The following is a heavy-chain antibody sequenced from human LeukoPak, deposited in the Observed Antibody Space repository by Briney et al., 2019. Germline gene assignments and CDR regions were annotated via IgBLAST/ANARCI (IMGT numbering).Heavy chain of an antibody. CDR1: GFTFSSYS. Sequence: GGSLRLSCAASGFTFSSYSMNWVRQAPGKGLEWVSSISSSSSYIYYADSVKGRFTISRDNAKNSLYLQMNSLRAEDTAVYYCARGLGYCTNGVCLNLGWFDPWGQGTLVTVSS. CDR3: ARGLGYCTNGVCLNLGWFDP. D-gene: IGHD2-8*01. V-gene: IGHV3-21*01. CDR2: ISSSSSYI. J-gene: IGHJ5*02.